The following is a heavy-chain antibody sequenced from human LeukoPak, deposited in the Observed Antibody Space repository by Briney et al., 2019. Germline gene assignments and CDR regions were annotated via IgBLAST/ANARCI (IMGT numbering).Heavy chain of an antibody. J-gene: IGHJ5*02. V-gene: IGHV3-23*01. CDR1: GFTFSSYG. Sequence: QSGGSLRLSCAASGFTFSSYGMSWVRQAPGKGLEWVSAISGSGGSTYYADSVKGRFTISRDNAKNSLYLQMNSLRAEDTAVYYCAREGRAYRYSSSWYPTPSWFDPWGQGTLVTVSS. D-gene: IGHD6-13*01. CDR2: ISGSGGST. CDR3: AREGRAYRYSSSWYPTPSWFDP.